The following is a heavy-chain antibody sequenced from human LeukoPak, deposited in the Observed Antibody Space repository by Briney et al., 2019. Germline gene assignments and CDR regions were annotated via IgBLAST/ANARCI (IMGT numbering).Heavy chain of an antibody. CDR2: IYYSGST. CDR1: GGSISSYY. Sequence: SETLSLTCTVSGGSISSYYWSWIRQPPGNGLEWIGYIYYSGSTNYNPSLKSRVTISVDTSKNQFSLKLSSVTAADTAVYYCARSKSPRERYAFDPWGQGTLVTVSS. CDR3: ARSKSPRERYAFDP. D-gene: IGHD1-1*01. J-gene: IGHJ5*02. V-gene: IGHV4-59*01.